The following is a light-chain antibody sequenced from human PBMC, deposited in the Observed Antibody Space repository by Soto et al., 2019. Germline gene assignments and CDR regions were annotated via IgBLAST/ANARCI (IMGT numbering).Light chain of an antibody. CDR2: EVS. CDR3: SSYAGSNNLV. J-gene: IGLJ2*01. Sequence: QSVLTQPPSASWSPGQSVTISCTGTSSDVGGYNYVSWYQQHPGKAPKLMIYEVSKWPSGVPDRFSGSKSGNTDSLTVSGLQAEDEADYYCSSYAGSNNLVFGGGTKVTVL. V-gene: IGLV2-8*01. CDR1: SSDVGGYNY.